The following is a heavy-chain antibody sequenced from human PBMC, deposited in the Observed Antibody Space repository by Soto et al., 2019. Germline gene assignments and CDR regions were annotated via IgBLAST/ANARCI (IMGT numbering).Heavy chain of an antibody. D-gene: IGHD3-3*01. Sequence: QVQLQESGPGLVKPSQTLSLTCTVSGGSISSGGYYWSWIRQHPGKGLEWIGYIYYSGSTYYNPSLKSRVTIPVETSKNQFPLNLSSGTAADTAVYYCARSDVFRFWSCFAPWGQGTLVTVSS. CDR1: GGSISSGGYY. CDR2: IYYSGST. V-gene: IGHV4-31*03. J-gene: IGHJ5*02. CDR3: ARSDVFRFWSCFAP.